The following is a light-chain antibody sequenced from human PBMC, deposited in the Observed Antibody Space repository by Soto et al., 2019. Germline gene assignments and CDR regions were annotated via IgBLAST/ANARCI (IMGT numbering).Light chain of an antibody. J-gene: IGKJ4*01. CDR3: HQYYKWPLT. CDR2: GAS. CDR1: QSVKSN. V-gene: IGKV3-15*01. Sequence: IMMTQSPATLSVSPGERATLSCRASQSVKSNLAWYQQKPGQAPRLLIYGASTRATGIPARFSGSGSGTEFTLTISNLQSEDFAVYYCHQYYKWPLTFGGGTKVEIK.